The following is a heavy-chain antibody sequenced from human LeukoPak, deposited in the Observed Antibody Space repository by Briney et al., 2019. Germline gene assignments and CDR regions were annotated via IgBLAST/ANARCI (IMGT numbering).Heavy chain of an antibody. J-gene: IGHJ6*02. CDR2: ISGSGGST. Sequence: GSLRLSCAASGFTFSSYAMSWVRQAPGKGLEWVSAISGSGGSTYYADSVKGRFTISRDNSKNTLYLQMNSLRAEDTAVYYCANLDYYYYGMDVWGQGTTVTVS. CDR1: GFTFSSYA. V-gene: IGHV3-23*01. CDR3: ANLDYYYYGMDV.